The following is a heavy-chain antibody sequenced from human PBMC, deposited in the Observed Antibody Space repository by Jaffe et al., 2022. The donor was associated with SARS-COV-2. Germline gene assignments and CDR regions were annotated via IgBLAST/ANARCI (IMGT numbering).Heavy chain of an antibody. CDR3: AKSSISSSWYYWID. CDR2: ISGSGVNT. D-gene: IGHD6-13*01. Sequence: EVQLLESGGGLVQPGGSLRLSCAASGFTFSSYAMIWVRQAPGKGLEWVSAISGSGVNTYYANSVKGRFTISRDNSKNTLYLQMNSLRAEDTAVFYCAKSSISSSWYYWIDWGQGTLVTVSS. J-gene: IGHJ4*02. CDR1: GFTFSSYA. V-gene: IGHV3-23*01.